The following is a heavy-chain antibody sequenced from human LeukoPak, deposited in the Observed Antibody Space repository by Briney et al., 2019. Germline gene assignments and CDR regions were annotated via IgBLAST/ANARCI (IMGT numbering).Heavy chain of an antibody. J-gene: IGHJ4*02. D-gene: IGHD2-15*01. CDR3: AKRGVVIRVILVGFHKEAYYFDS. Sequence: GRSLRLSCAASGFTFDDYAMHWVRQAPGKGLEWVSGISDSGGMTNYADSVKGRFTISRDNPKNTLYLQMSSLRAEDTAVYFCAKRGVVIRVILVGFHKEAYYFDSWGQGALVTVSS. CDR2: ISDSGGMT. V-gene: IGHV3-23*01. CDR1: GFTFDDYA.